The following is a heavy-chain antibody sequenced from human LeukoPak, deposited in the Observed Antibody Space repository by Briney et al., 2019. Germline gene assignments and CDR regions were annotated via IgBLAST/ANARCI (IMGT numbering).Heavy chain of an antibody. V-gene: IGHV4-30-4*08. CDR2: IYSSGST. CDR1: DGSISSGGYY. Sequence: SQTLSLTCTVSDGSISSGGYYWSWIRQPPGKGLEWIGYIYSSGSTFYNPSLKSRVTISRDTSKNQFSLKMSPVTAADTAVYFCARVRGSNWPFDYWGQGTLVTVSS. J-gene: IGHJ4*02. D-gene: IGHD4-11*01. CDR3: ARVRGSNWPFDY.